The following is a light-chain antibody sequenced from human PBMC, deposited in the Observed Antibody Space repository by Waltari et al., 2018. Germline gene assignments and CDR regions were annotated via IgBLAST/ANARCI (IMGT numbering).Light chain of an antibody. CDR1: GTAIATSDF. J-gene: IGLJ3*02. CDR3: ASQRPDGVVL. V-gene: IGLV2-14*03. Sequence: QSALTQPASVSGSPAQSITISCAGIGTAIATSDFGSWYQPHPDRAPQVIIYDVTNRPSGISARFSASKSADTASLTISGLQAEDEGDYYCASQRPDGVVLFGGGTRVTVL. CDR2: DVT.